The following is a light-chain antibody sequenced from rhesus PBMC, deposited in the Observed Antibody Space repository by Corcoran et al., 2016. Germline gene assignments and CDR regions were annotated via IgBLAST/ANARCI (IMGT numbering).Light chain of an antibody. CDR3: SSYASSSAYI. V-gene: IGLV2-13*02. Sequence: QAALTQSPSVSGSPGQSVTISCTGTSSDIGGYNRVSWYQQHPGKAPKLMLYEVTKRPSGVSARFSGSKSGNTASLTISGLQAEDEADYYCSSYASSSAYIFGAGTRLTVL. CDR2: EVT. CDR1: SSDIGGYNR. J-gene: IGLJ1*01.